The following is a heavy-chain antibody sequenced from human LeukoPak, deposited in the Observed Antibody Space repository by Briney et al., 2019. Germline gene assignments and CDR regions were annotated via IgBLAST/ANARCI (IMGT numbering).Heavy chain of an antibody. D-gene: IGHD5-12*01. CDR2: INHSGST. CDR3: ARLADIVATQIYFGY. CDR1: GGSFSGYY. Sequence: SETLSLTCAVYGGSFSGYYWSWIRQPPGKGLEWIGEINHSGSTNYNPSLKSRVTISVDTSKNQFSLKLSSVTAADTAVCYCARLADIVATQIYFGYWGQGTLVTVSS. V-gene: IGHV4-34*01. J-gene: IGHJ4*02.